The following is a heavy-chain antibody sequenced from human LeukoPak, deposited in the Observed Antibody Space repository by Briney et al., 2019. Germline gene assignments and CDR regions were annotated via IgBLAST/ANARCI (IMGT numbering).Heavy chain of an antibody. J-gene: IGHJ2*01. CDR3: ARDYLDWYFDL. V-gene: IGHV3-33*01. Sequence: GRSLRLSCAASGFTFSSYGMHWVRQAPGKGLEWVAVTWYDGSNKYYADSVKGRFTISRDNSKNTLYLQMNSLRAEDTAVYYCARDYLDWYFDLWGRGTLVTVSS. CDR2: TWYDGSNK. CDR1: GFTFSSYG.